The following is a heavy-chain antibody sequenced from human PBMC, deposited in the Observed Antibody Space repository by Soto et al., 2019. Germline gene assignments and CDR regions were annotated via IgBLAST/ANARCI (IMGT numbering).Heavy chain of an antibody. CDR2: IFYSGST. V-gene: IGHV4-39*01. J-gene: IGHJ4*02. Sequence: TSETLSLTCTVSSGSISSTIYSWDWIRQPPGKGLEWIGSIFYSGSTYYNPSLKSRVTISVDTSKNQFSLTLTSVTAVYYCTTVWASGDVFDYWGQGTLVTVSS. CDR1: SGSISSTIYS. D-gene: IGHD3-10*01. CDR3: ASGDVFDY.